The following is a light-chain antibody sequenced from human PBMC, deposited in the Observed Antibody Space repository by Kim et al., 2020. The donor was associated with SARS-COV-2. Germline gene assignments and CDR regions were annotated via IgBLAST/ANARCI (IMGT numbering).Light chain of an antibody. V-gene: IGKV3-11*01. CDR2: DAS. CDR3: QQRSNWPPEFT. J-gene: IGKJ4*01. Sequence: PGERASLSCRASQSVNTHLAWYQQKPGQAPRVVIYDASKRATGIPARFSGRGSGTDFTLTISSLEPEDFAVYYCQQRSNWPPEFTFGGGTKVDIK. CDR1: QSVNTH.